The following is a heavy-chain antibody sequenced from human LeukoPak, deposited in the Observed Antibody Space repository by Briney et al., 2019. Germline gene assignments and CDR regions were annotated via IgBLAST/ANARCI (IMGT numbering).Heavy chain of an antibody. CDR1: GSTFIGYY. D-gene: IGHD2-2*01. V-gene: IGHV1-2*02. Sequence: ASVKVSCTASGSTFIGYYMHWVRQAPGQGLGWMGWMNTNGGDTNYAQKFQGRVTMTRNTSISTAYMELSRLRSDDTAVYYCARGRRRSIVIVPAAMGKFDYWGQGTLFTVSS. J-gene: IGHJ4*02. CDR2: MNTNGGDT. CDR3: ARGRRRSIVIVPAAMGKFDY.